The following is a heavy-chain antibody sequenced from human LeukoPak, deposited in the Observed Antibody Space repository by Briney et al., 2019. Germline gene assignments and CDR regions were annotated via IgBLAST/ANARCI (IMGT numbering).Heavy chain of an antibody. D-gene: IGHD3-16*01. J-gene: IGHJ3*02. Sequence: QSGGSLRLSCAASGFTFSNFGMHWIRQAQGRGLEWVAFIRYEGITKYYVDSVKGRFTISRDNSNNTLYLQMNSLRGEDTTIYYCAKDASRKDAFDIWGQGTMVTVSS. CDR3: AKDASRKDAFDI. CDR1: GFTFSNFG. V-gene: IGHV3-30*02. CDR2: IRYEGITK.